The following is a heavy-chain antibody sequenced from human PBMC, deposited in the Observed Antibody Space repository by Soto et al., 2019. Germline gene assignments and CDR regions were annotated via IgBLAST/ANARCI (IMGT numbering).Heavy chain of an antibody. CDR1: VGSISSGGYS. J-gene: IGHJ4*02. V-gene: IGHV4-30-2*01. D-gene: IGHD6-19*01. CDR2: IYHSGST. CDR3: ARAGGLGAVAVHS. Sequence: QLQLQESGSGLVKPSQTLSLTCAVSVGSISSGGYSWIWTRQPPGKGLEWLGYIYHSGSTYYNPSLKCRVTISVARSKNQFSLKLSSVPAADTAVYYCARAGGLGAVAVHSWGQGTLVTFSS.